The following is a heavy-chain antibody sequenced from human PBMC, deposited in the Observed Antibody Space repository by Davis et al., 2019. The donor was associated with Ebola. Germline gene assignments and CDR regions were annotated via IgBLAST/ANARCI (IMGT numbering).Heavy chain of an antibody. Sequence: AASVKVSCKASGYTFTSYGISWVRQAPGQGLEWMGWISAYNGNTNYAQKLQGRVTMTTDTSTSTVYMELSSLRSEDTAVYYCAAFFYYDSSGYSEWFDPWGQGTLVTVSS. V-gene: IGHV1-18*01. CDR2: ISAYNGNT. CDR3: AAFFYYDSSGYSEWFDP. J-gene: IGHJ5*02. CDR1: GYTFTSYG. D-gene: IGHD3-22*01.